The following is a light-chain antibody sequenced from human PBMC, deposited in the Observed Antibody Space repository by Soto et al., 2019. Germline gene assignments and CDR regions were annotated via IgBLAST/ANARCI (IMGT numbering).Light chain of an antibody. CDR1: QSVSSTY. Sequence: EIVLTQSPGTLSLSPGERATLSCRASQSVSSTYLAWYQQKPGQAPRLLIYVTSSRATGIPDRFSGSGSGTDFTLTISRLEPEDFAVYYCQQYGGSPLYTFGQGTKLESK. CDR3: QQYGGSPLYT. J-gene: IGKJ2*01. CDR2: VTS. V-gene: IGKV3-20*01.